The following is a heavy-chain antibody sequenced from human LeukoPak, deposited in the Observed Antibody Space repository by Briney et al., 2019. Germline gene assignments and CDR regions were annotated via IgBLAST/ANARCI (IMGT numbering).Heavy chain of an antibody. CDR1: GYTFTGSY. Sequence: ASMTVSCKASGYTFTGSYVHWVRQGPGQGLEWMGWINSNNGGTNFAQKFQGRVTMTRDTSINTVYMELSGLRSDDTAVYYCARQKPSATCFDFWGQGTLVSVSS. CDR2: INSNNGGT. V-gene: IGHV1-2*02. D-gene: IGHD1-14*01. J-gene: IGHJ4*02. CDR3: ARQKPSATCFDF.